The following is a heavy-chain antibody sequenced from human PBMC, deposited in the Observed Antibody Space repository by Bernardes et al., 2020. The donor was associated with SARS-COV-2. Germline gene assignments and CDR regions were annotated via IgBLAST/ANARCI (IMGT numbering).Heavy chain of an antibody. D-gene: IGHD1-1*01. CDR2: IYDTGTT. CDR3: ARNGVLDY. CDR1: GASVTSGHY. J-gene: IGHJ4*02. V-gene: IGHV4-61*03. Sequence: SETLSLTCTVSGASVTSGHYWSWIRQPPGRRPEWIGHIYDTGTTKYNPSLKSRVTISLDTSKNNFSLRLTSVVAADTAVYYCARNGVLDYWGQGMLVTVSS.